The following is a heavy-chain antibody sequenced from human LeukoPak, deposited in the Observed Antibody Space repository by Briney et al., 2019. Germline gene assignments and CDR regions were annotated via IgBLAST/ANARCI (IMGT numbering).Heavy chain of an antibody. V-gene: IGHV4-59*01. Sequence: SETLSLTCTVSGGSISSYYWSWIRQPPGKGLEWIGYIYYSGSTNYNPSLKSRVTISVDTSKNQFSLKLSSVTAADTAVYYCARVAEMATKISLFDHWGLGILVTVSS. CDR3: ARVAEMATKISLFDH. D-gene: IGHD5-24*01. J-gene: IGHJ4*02. CDR2: IYYSGST. CDR1: GGSISSYY.